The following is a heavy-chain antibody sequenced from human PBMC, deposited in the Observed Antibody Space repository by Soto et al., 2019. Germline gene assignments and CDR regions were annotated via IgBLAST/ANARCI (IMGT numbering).Heavy chain of an antibody. CDR3: ARDLGGGAIFGVAPAGMDV. CDR2: INPNSGGT. Sequence: QVQLVQSGAEVKKPGASVKVSCKASGYTFTGYYMHWVRQAPGQGLEWMGWINPNSGGTNYAQKFQGWVTMTRDTSISTAYKELSRLRSDDTALSYCARDLGGGAIFGVAPAGMDVWGQGTTVTVSS. D-gene: IGHD3-3*01. V-gene: IGHV1-2*04. CDR1: GYTFTGYY. J-gene: IGHJ6*02.